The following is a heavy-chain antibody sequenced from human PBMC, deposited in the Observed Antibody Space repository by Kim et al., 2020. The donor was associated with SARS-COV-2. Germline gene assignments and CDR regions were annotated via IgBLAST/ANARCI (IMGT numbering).Heavy chain of an antibody. Sequence: GGSLRLSCAASGFTFRISYMSWVGQAPGKGLEWVSSISDSGGSTYYADSVKGRFTVSRGNSRNTLSLEVNSLRAEDTAVYYCATRGLYFDYWGQGTLVTVSS. CDR1: GFTFRISY. CDR3: ATRGLYFDY. V-gene: IGHV3-23*01. D-gene: IGHD3-10*01. CDR2: ISDSGGST. J-gene: IGHJ4*02.